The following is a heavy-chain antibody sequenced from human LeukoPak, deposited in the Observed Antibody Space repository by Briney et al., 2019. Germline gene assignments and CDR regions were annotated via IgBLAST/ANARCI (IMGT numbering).Heavy chain of an antibody. D-gene: IGHD4-17*01. CDR1: GFTFSSYA. CDR3: ARPMTTVTIDAFDI. V-gene: IGHV3-30*04. J-gene: IGHJ3*02. Sequence: GGSLRLSCAASGFTFSSYAMHWVRQAPGKGLEWVAVISYDGSNKYYADSVKGRFTISRDNSKNTLYLQMNSLRAEDTAVYYCARPMTTVTIDAFDIWGQGTMVTVSS. CDR2: ISYDGSNK.